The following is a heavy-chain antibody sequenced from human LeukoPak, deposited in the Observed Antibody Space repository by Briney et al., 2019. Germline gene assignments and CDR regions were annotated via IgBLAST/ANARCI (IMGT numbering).Heavy chain of an antibody. CDR3: ARDISRWNELDS. CDR2: IYYSGST. V-gene: IGHV4-59*08. CDR1: GGSISSYY. J-gene: IGHJ4*02. Sequence: SETLSLTCTVSGGSISSYYWSWIRQPPGKGLEWIGYIYYSGSTDYNPSLKSRVTISRDTSKNHFSLNLNSVTAADTAFYYCARDISRWNELDSWGQGTLVIVSS. D-gene: IGHD1-1*01.